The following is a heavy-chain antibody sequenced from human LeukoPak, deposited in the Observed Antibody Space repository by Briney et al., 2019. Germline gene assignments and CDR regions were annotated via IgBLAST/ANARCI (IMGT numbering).Heavy chain of an antibody. J-gene: IGHJ5*02. V-gene: IGHV3-7*04. CDR2: IKQEGSEK. D-gene: IGHD3-10*01. CDR1: GFTFSSYA. Sequence: GGSLRLSCAASGFTFSSYAMGWVRQAPGKGLEWVANIKQEGSEKYYVDSVKGRFTISRDNAKNSLYLQMNSLRAEDTAVYYCAKDLSVLVRFGESSRERWFDPWGQGTLVTVSS. CDR3: AKDLSVLVRFGESSRERWFDP.